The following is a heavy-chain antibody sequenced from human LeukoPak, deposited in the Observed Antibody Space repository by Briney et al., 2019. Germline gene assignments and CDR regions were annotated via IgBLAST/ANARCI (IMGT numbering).Heavy chain of an antibody. CDR3: AKVRKGLLFVRGVDFDY. CDR2: IRYDGSNK. CDR1: GFTFSSYG. D-gene: IGHD3-10*01. J-gene: IGHJ4*02. Sequence: PGGSLRLSCAASGFTFSSYGMHWVRQAPGKGLEWVAFIRYDGSNKYYADSVKGRFTISRDNSKNTLYLQMNSLRAEDTTVYYCAKVRKGLLFVRGVDFDYWGQGTLVTVSS. V-gene: IGHV3-30*02.